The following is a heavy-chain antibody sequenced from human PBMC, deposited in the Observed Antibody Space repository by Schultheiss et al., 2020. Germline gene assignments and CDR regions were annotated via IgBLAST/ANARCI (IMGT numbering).Heavy chain of an antibody. V-gene: IGHV4-34*01. D-gene: IGHD2-2*01. CDR1: GGSFRGYY. J-gene: IGHJ4*02. Sequence: SETLSLTCAVYGGSFRGYYWSWIRQPPGKGLEWIGEINHSGSTNYNPSLKSRVTISVDTSKNQFSLKLSSVTAADTAVYYCARSYIVVIPATIYFDYWGQGTLVTVSS. CDR3: ARSYIVVIPATIYFDY. CDR2: INHSGST.